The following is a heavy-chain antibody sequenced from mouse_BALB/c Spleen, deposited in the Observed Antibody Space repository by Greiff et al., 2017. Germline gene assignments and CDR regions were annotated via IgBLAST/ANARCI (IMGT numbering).Heavy chain of an antibody. CDR2: ISSGGSYT. CDR1: GFTFSSYG. CDR3: ARHGGAY. Sequence: EVQVVESGGDLVKPGGSLKLSCAASGFTFSSYGMSWVRQTPDKRLEWVATISSGGSYTYYPDSVKGRFTISRDNAKNTLYLQMSSLKSEDTAMYYCARHGGAYWGQGTLVTVPA. V-gene: IGHV5-6*01. J-gene: IGHJ3*01.